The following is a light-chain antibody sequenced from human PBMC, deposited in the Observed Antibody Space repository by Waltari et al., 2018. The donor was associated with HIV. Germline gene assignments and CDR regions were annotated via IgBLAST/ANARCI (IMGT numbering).Light chain of an antibody. V-gene: IGKV4-1*01. J-gene: IGKJ4*01. CDR3: QQYYSTPLT. CDR1: QSVLYSSNSKNF. Sequence: DIVMTQSPDSPAVSLGERATIHCKSSQSVLYSSNSKNFLAWYQQKPRQPPKLLIYWASTREAGVPDRFNGSGSGTDFTLTISSLQAEDVAVYYCQQYYSTPLTFGGGTKVEIK. CDR2: WAS.